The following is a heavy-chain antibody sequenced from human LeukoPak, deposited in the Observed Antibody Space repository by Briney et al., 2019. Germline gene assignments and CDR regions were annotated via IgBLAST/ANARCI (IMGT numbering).Heavy chain of an antibody. J-gene: IGHJ2*01. CDR1: GYTFSSYY. D-gene: IGHD1-26*01. Sequence: ASVKVSCKASGYTFSSYYMHWVRQAPGQGLEWMGTINPSGGSTSYAQKFQGRITMTRDTSTSTVYMELSSLRSEDTAVYYCARYRVGAPPNWYFDLWGRGTLVTVSS. V-gene: IGHV1-46*01. CDR3: ARYRVGAPPNWYFDL. CDR2: INPSGGST.